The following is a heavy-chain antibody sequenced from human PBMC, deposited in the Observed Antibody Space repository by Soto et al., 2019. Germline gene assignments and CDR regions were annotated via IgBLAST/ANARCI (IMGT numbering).Heavy chain of an antibody. V-gene: IGHV5-51*01. Sequence: GESLKISCKGSGYSFTSYWIGWVRQMPGKGLEWMGIIYPGDSDTRYSPSFQGQVTISADKSISTAYLQWSSLKASDTAMYYCARLGRYCGGDCSYYYYGMDVWGQGTTVTVSS. J-gene: IGHJ6*02. CDR3: ARLGRYCGGDCSYYYYGMDV. CDR2: IYPGDSDT. D-gene: IGHD2-21*02. CDR1: GYSFTSYW.